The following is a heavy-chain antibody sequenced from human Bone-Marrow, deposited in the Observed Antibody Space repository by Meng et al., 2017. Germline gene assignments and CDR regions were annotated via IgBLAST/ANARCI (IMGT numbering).Heavy chain of an antibody. CDR3: AEGGLEGDFDY. V-gene: IGHV3-23*04. Sequence: VRLVESGGGVVQAGRSLSLSCAASGFTFSNYAMSWVRQAPGQGLEWVSAISGRGGSTYYADSVKGRFTISRDNSKNTLYLQMNSLRAEDTAVYYCAEGGLEGDFDYWGQGTLVTVSS. CDR2: ISGRGGST. J-gene: IGHJ4*02. D-gene: IGHD1-1*01. CDR1: GFTFSNYA.